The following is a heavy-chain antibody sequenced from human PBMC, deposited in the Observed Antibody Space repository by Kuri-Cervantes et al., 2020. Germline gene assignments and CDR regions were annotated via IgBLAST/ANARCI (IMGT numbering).Heavy chain of an antibody. V-gene: IGHV4-39*01. CDR3: ARQGYCRGGSCTLGMDV. Sequence: SETLSLTCTVSGGSISSYYWGWIRQPPGKGLEWIGSIDYSGSTYYNPSLKSRVTISVDTSKNQFSLKLSSVTAADTAVYYCARQGYCRGGSCTLGMDVWGQGTMVTVSS. D-gene: IGHD2-15*01. CDR2: IDYSGST. CDR1: GGSISSYY. J-gene: IGHJ6*02.